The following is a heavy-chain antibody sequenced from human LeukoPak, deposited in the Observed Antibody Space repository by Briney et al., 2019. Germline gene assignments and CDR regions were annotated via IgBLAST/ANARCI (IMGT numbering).Heavy chain of an antibody. CDR3: AREYIGRYYFDY. CDR1: GFTFSSYA. Sequence: GGSLRLSCAASGFTFSSYAMHWVRQAPGKGLEWVAVISYDGSNKYYADSVKGRFTISRDNSKNTLYLQMNSLRAEDTAVYYCAREYIGRYYFDYWGQGTLVTVSS. V-gene: IGHV3-30*04. D-gene: IGHD1-1*01. J-gene: IGHJ4*02. CDR2: ISYDGSNK.